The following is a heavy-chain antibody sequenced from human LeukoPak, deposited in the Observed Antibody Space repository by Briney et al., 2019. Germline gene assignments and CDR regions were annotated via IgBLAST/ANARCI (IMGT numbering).Heavy chain of an antibody. Sequence: PGGSLRLSCEATGYSFSDHGMTWVRQTPGKGLQWVSAISGSGGSTYYADSVKGRFTISRDNSKNTLYLQMNSLRAEDTAVYYCANGLIVFDYWGQGTLVTVSS. D-gene: IGHD2-15*01. CDR1: GYSFSDHG. V-gene: IGHV3-23*01. J-gene: IGHJ4*02. CDR2: ISGSGGST. CDR3: ANGLIVFDY.